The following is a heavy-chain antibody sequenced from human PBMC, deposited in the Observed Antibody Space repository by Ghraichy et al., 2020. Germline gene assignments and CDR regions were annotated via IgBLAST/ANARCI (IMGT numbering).Heavy chain of an antibody. D-gene: IGHD6-19*01. V-gene: IGHV4-34*01. CDR2: INHSGST. CDR1: GGSFSGYY. Sequence: SETLSLTCAVYGGSFSGYYWSWIRQPLGKGLEWIGEINHSGSTNYNPSLKSRVTISVDTSKNQFSLKLSSVTAADTAVYYCARGKTVAGTIFLKKTYGMDVWGQGTTVTVSS. CDR3: ARGKTVAGTIFLKKTYGMDV. J-gene: IGHJ6*02.